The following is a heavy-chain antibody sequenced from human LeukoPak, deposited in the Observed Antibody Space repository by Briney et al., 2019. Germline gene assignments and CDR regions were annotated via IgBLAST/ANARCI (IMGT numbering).Heavy chain of an antibody. V-gene: IGHV3-53*04. J-gene: IGHJ6*02. CDR3: ARDLKDYGMDV. CDR2: IYSGGST. Sequence: AGGSLRLSCAGSGFTFSSHAMSWVRQAPGKGLEWVSVIYSGGSTYYADSVKGRFTISRHNSKNTLYLQMNSLRAEDTAVYYCARDLKDYGMDVWGQGTTVTVSS. CDR1: GFTFSSHA.